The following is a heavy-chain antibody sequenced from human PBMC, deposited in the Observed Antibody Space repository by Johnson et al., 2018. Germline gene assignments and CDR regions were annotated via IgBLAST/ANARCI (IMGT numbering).Heavy chain of an antibody. CDR2: IWYDGRNK. V-gene: IGHV3-33*01. J-gene: IGHJ2*01. CDR1: GFTFSSYG. Sequence: QVQLVESGGGVVQPGRSLRLSCAASGFTFSSYGMHWVRQAPGKGLEWVAVIWYDGRNKYYADSVKCRFTISRDNSKNTLYLQMNSLRAEDTAVYYCARGIKAAAYWYWYFDLWGRGTLVTVSS. CDR3: ARGIKAAAYWYWYFDL. D-gene: IGHD6-13*01.